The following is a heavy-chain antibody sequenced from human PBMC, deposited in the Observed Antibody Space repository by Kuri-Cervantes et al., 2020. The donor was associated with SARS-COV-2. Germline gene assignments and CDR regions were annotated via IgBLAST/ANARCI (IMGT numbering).Heavy chain of an antibody. V-gene: IGHV3-30*03. CDR2: MSYDGKIR. CDR1: GCTFSSHG. D-gene: IGHD2-2*01. CDR3: ARKGNDCSGSTCYYYYCYDGMDI. Sequence: SCAASGCTFSSHGMHWVRQAPGKGLEWLAVMSYDGKIRYKADSEKGRFFIYRDSSTNTLLLLMNNPRPEDTAVYYCARKGNDCSGSTCYYYYCYDGMDIWGQGTTVTVSS. J-gene: IGHJ6*02.